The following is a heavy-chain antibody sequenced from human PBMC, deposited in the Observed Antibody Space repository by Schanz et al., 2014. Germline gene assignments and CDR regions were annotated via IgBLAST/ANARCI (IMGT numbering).Heavy chain of an antibody. J-gene: IGHJ2*01. V-gene: IGHV4-61*02. CDR2: VFPNGIT. CDR3: ARDTTWRLDL. CDR1: GGSIRSGTYY. Sequence: QVQLQQWGAGLLKPSETLSLTCTVSGGSIRSGTYYWSWIRQPAGKALEWVGRVFPNGITNYNPSLNSLVTISLDTSKNQCSLTLTSLTAADTAVYYCARDTTWRLDLWGRGTLVTVSS. D-gene: IGHD1-1*01.